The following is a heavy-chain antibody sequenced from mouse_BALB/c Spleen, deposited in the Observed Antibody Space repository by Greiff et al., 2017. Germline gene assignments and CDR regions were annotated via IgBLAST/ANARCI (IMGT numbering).Heavy chain of an antibody. CDR2: INPSSGYT. V-gene: IGHV1-4*01. D-gene: IGHD2-13*01. J-gene: IGHJ2*01. Sequence: VQVVESGAELARPGASVKMSCKASGYTFTSYTMHWVKQRPGQGLEWIGYINPSSGYTNYNQKFKDKATLTADKSSSTAYMQLSSLTSEDSAVYYCASLYYGDYGCDDGGKGTTLTVAA. CDR3: ASLYYGDYGCDD. CDR1: GYTFTSYT.